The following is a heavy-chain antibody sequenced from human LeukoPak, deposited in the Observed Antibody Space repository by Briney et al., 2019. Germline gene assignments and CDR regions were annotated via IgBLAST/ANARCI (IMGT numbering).Heavy chain of an antibody. J-gene: IGHJ4*02. CDR3: ARGQYYDFWSGYYPYFDY. CDR1: GGSISSYY. D-gene: IGHD3-3*01. CDR2: IYYSGST. Sequence: SETLSLTCTVSGGSISSYYWSWIRQPPGKGLEWIGYIYYSGSTNYNPSLKSRVNTSLDTSKNQFSLKLSSVTAADTAVYYCARGQYYDFWSGYYPYFDYCGQGTLVTVSS. V-gene: IGHV4-59*08.